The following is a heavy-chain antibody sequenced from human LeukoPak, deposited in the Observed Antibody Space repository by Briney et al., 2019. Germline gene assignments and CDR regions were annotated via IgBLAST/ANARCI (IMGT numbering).Heavy chain of an antibody. Sequence: GGSLRLSCAASGFTFPRHAMSWVRQAPGGGLEWVASSAGSSGTTHYANSVKGRFTISRDNSQNTVFLHMNSLRADDTAVYYGAQEHFDTSGYYSRFDNWGQGILVTVSS. CDR2: SAGSSGTT. V-gene: IGHV3-23*01. CDR3: AQEHFDTSGYYSRFDN. CDR1: GFTFPRHA. J-gene: IGHJ4*02. D-gene: IGHD3-22*01.